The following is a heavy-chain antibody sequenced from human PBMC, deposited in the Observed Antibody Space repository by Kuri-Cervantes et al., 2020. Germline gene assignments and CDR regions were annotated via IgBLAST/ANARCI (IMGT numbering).Heavy chain of an antibody. CDR1: GFTFGDYA. J-gene: IGHJ6*03. D-gene: IGHD3-22*01. Sequence: GESLKISCTASGFTFGDYAMNWVRQAPGKGLEWVSYISSISSAIYYADSVKGRFTISRDNAKNSLYLQMNSLRAEDTAVYYCARHSYDSTDMDVWGKGTTVTVSS. CDR2: ISSISSAI. V-gene: IGHV3-48*01. CDR3: ARHSYDSTDMDV.